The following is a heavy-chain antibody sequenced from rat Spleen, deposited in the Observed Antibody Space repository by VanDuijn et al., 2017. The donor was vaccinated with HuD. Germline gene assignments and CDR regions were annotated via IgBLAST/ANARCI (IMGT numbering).Heavy chain of an antibody. J-gene: IGHJ4*01. CDR2: IKAKSNNYAT. Sequence: EVQLVETGGSLVQPGKSLKLTCATSGFTFSYAWMHWVRQSPEKQLEWVAQIKAKSNNYATYYAESVKGRFTISRDDSKSTVYLQMNSLRSEDTATYYCTNNWEAYYWGQGASVTVSS. D-gene: IGHD5-1*01. V-gene: IGHV6-8*01. CDR1: GFTFSYAW. CDR3: TNNWEAYY.